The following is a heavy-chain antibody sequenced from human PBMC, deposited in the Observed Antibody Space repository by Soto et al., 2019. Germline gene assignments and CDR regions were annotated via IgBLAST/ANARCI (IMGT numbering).Heavy chain of an antibody. CDR3: AKDTRTLTNWNYAS. V-gene: IGHV3-23*01. J-gene: IGHJ4*02. CDR1: GFTFSSYA. D-gene: IGHD1-7*01. CDR2: ISGSGGST. Sequence: GGSLRLSCAASGFTFSSYAMSWVRQAPGKGLEWFSAISGSGGSTYYADSVKGRFTISRDNSKNTLYLQMNSLRAEDTAVYYCAKDTRTLTNWNYASWGQGTLVTVSS.